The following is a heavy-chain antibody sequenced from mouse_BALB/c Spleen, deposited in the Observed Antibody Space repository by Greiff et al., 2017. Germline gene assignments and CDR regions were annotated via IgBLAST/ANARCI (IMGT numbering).Heavy chain of an antibody. CDR2: INPGSGGT. Sequence: QVQLQQSGAELVRPGTSVKVSCKASGYAFTNYLIEWVKQRPGQGLEWIGVINPGSGGTNYNEKFKGKATLTADKSSSTAYMQLSSLTSDDSAVYFCARSYVAMDYWGQGTSVTVS. CDR3: ARSYVAMDY. V-gene: IGHV1-54*01. J-gene: IGHJ4*01. D-gene: IGHD1-1*01. CDR1: GYAFTNYL.